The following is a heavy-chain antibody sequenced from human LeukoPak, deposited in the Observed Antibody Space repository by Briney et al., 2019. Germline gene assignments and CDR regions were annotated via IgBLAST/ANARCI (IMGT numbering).Heavy chain of an antibody. D-gene: IGHD2-15*01. V-gene: IGHV3-23*01. J-gene: IGHJ4*02. CDR1: GFTLSNRP. CDR3: AKGDCSSGSCYFDY. CDR2: LSGNCDST. Sequence: GGSLRPSWAASGFTLSNRPIYWVRLARRTRMGLVSSLSGNCDSTHYADSVKGRFTISRDSARSARYLQMNCLRAEDTAVYYCAKGDCSSGSCYFDYWGQGSQVTVSS.